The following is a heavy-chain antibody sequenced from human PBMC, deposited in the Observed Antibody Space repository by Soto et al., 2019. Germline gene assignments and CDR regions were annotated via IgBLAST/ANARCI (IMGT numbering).Heavy chain of an antibody. CDR2: IIPIFGTA. V-gene: IGHV1-69*13. J-gene: IGHJ3*02. Sequence: SVKVSCKASGGTFSSYAISWVRQAPGQGLEWMGGIIPIFGTANYAQKFQGRVTITADESTSTAYMELRSLRSDDTAVYYCARGPGSAVAGDAFDIWGQGTMVTVSS. D-gene: IGHD6-19*01. CDR1: GGTFSSYA. CDR3: ARGPGSAVAGDAFDI.